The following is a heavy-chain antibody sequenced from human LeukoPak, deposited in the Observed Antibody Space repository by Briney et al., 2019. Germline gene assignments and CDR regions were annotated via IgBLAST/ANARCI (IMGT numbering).Heavy chain of an antibody. CDR2: IYPGGSDT. CDR1: GYSFTSYW. CDR3: ARLRGRGSWIDAFDI. J-gene: IGHJ3*02. V-gene: IGHV5-51*01. D-gene: IGHD1-26*01. Sequence: GESLKISCKGSGYSFTSYWIGWVRQMPGKGLEWMGIIYPGGSDTRYSPSFQGQVTISADKSISTAYLQWSSLKASDTAMYYCARLRGRGSWIDAFDIWGQGTMVTVSS.